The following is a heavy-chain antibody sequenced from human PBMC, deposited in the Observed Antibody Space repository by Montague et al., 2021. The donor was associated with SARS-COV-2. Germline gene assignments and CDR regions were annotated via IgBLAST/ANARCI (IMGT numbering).Heavy chain of an antibody. CDR1: GGSISSYY. Sequence: SETLSLTCTVSGGSISSYYWSWIRQPPGKGLEWIGYIYYSGSTNYNPSLKSRVTISVDTSKNQFSLKLSSVPAADTAVYYCARGIFTIPFIPAHYYMDVWGKGTTGTVSS. J-gene: IGHJ6*03. V-gene: IGHV4-59*01. CDR2: IYYSGST. CDR3: ARGIFTIPFIPAHYYMDV. D-gene: IGHD3-3*01.